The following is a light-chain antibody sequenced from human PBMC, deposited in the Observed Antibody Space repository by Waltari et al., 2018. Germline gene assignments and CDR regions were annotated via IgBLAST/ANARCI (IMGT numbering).Light chain of an antibody. CDR3: FSTDNSGNWL. V-gene: IGLV3-10*01. CDR1: ALPKKY. Sequence: SYELTQPSSVSVSPGQTAMITCSGDALPKKYAYWYQPTSGQAPVLVIYEDTKRTPGFPERFSGFSSGTTATLTISGAQVGDDGDYYCFSTDNSGNWLFGGGTKLTVL. CDR2: EDT. J-gene: IGLJ2*01.